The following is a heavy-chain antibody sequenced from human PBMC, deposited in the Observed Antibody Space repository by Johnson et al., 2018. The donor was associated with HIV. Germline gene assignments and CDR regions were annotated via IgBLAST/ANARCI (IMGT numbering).Heavy chain of an antibody. D-gene: IGHD4-17*01. CDR1: GLTFTNYA. J-gene: IGHJ3*02. Sequence: MQLVESGGGLVQPGGSLRLSCAASGLTFTNYAMNWVRQAPGKGLEWVSTISGSTYYADSVKGRFTISRDNSKNTLYLQMNSLRADDTAFYYCARSGRGTLTTVPDAFDIWGQGTMVTVSS. CDR2: ISGST. V-gene: IGHV3-23*04. CDR3: ARSGRGTLTTVPDAFDI.